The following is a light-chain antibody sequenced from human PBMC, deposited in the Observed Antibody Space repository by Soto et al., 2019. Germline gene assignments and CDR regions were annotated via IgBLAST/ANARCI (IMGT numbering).Light chain of an antibody. CDR2: YGS. CDR3: QQYDSSAPLS. Sequence: EIVLTQSPVTLSLSPGDRATLSCGASQSVRSSYVAWYQQKAGLAPRLLIYYGSSRASGIPDRFSGSGSGTDFTLTIGRLEPEDFAVYYCQQYDSSAPLSFGGGTKVEMK. V-gene: IGKV3D-20*01. CDR1: QSVRSSY. J-gene: IGKJ4*01.